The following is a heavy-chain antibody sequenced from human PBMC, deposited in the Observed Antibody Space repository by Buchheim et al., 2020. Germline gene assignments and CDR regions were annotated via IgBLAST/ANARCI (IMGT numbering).Heavy chain of an antibody. CDR1: GGSISSSSYY. Sequence: QLQLQESGPGLVKPSETLSLTCTVSGGSISSSSYYWGWIRQPPGKGLEWIGSIYYSGSTYYNPSLKSRVNITVETAKNQFSLKLSSVTAADTAVYYCARDGTAGGYYYYGMDVWGQGTT. J-gene: IGHJ6*02. CDR2: IYYSGST. D-gene: IGHD1-26*01. V-gene: IGHV4-39*07. CDR3: ARDGTAGGYYYYGMDV.